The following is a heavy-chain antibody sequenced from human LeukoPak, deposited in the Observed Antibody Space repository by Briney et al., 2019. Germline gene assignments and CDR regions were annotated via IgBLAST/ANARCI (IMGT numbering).Heavy chain of an antibody. V-gene: IGHV3-21*01. CDR2: ISSSSSYI. D-gene: IGHD2-15*01. Sequence: GGSLRLSCAASGFTFSSYSMNWVRQAPGKGLEWVSSISSSSSYIYYADSVKGRFTISRDNAKNTLYLQMNSVRAEDTAVYYCGRGGYGQSPIDYWGQGTLVTVSS. J-gene: IGHJ4*02. CDR1: GFTFSSYS. CDR3: GRGGYGQSPIDY.